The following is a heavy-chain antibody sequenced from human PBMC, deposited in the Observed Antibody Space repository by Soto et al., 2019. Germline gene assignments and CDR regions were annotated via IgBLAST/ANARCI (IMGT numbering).Heavy chain of an antibody. J-gene: IGHJ4*02. D-gene: IGHD3-22*01. V-gene: IGHV5-51*01. Sequence: PGESLKISCKGSGYTFANYWVGWVRQMPGKGLEWMGIIYPGDSDTRYSPSFQGQVTISADKSISTAYLQWSSLKASDTAMYYCARQDYYDRSAYFDYWGQGTLVTVSS. CDR3: ARQDYYDRSAYFDY. CDR1: GYTFANYW. CDR2: IYPGDSDT.